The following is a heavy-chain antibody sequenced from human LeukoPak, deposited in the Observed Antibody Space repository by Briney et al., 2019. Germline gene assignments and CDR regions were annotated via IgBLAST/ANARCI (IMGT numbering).Heavy chain of an antibody. CDR1: GGSFSGYY. CDR2: INHSGST. V-gene: IGHV4-34*01. CDR3: ARPNGYSSGPLDY. Sequence: SETLSLTCAVYGGSFSGYYWSWIRQPPVKGLEWIGEINHSGSTNYNPSLKSRVTISVDTSKNQFSLKLSSVTAADTAVYYCARPNGYSSGPLDYWGQGTLVTVSS. J-gene: IGHJ4*02. D-gene: IGHD6-19*01.